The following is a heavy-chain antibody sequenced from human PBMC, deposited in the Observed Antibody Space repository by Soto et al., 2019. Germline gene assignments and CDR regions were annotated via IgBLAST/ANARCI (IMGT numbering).Heavy chain of an antibody. CDR2: INHSGST. J-gene: IGHJ6*03. CDR1: GGSFSGYY. D-gene: IGHD3-10*01. Sequence: QVQLQQWGAGLLKPSETLSLTCAVYGGSFSGYYWSWIRQPPGKGLEWIGEINHSGSTNYNPSLQSRVTISVATSKNQFSLKLSSVTAADTAVYYCARGPTYYYGSGKGGYYYYMDVWGKGTTVTVSS. CDR3: ARGPTYYYGSGKGGYYYYMDV. V-gene: IGHV4-34*01.